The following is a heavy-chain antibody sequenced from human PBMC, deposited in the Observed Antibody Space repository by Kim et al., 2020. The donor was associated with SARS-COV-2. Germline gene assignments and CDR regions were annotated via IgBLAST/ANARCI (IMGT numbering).Heavy chain of an antibody. D-gene: IGHD3-22*01. Sequence: GGSLRLSCVASGFTFSSYAMSWVRQAPGKGLEWVSVIYSGGSSTYYADSVKGRFTISRDNSKNTLNLQMNSLRAEDTAVYYCARDYHDRSGFSNSGYFDYWGQGTLVTVSS. CDR1: GFTFSSYA. V-gene: IGHV3-23*03. CDR2: IYSGGSST. CDR3: ARDYHDRSGFSNSGYFDY. J-gene: IGHJ4*02.